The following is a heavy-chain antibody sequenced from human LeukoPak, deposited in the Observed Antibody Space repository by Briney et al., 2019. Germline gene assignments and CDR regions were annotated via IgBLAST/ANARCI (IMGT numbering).Heavy chain of an antibody. CDR2: ISYHGNNK. Sequence: PGRSLRLSCAASGFTFSLYGMHWVRQAPGKGLAWVAVISYHGNNKYYADSVKGRFTISRDNSKNTLYLQMNSLRAEDTAVYYCARCPESSGYYYELDSWGQGTLVTVSS. CDR1: GFTFSLYG. D-gene: IGHD3-22*01. CDR3: ARCPESSGYYYELDS. J-gene: IGHJ4*02. V-gene: IGHV3-30*03.